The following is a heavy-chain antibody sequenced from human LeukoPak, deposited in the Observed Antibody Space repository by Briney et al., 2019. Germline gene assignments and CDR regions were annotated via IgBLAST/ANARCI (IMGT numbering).Heavy chain of an antibody. Sequence: GGSLRLSCAASGFTFSSYAMHWVRQAPGKGLEWVAVISYDGSNKYYADSVKGRFTISRANSKNTLYLQMNSLRAEDTAVYYCARDSYYDFWSGLDYWGQGTLVTVSS. V-gene: IGHV3-30-3*01. J-gene: IGHJ4*02. CDR1: GFTFSSYA. D-gene: IGHD3-3*01. CDR3: ARDSYYDFWSGLDY. CDR2: ISYDGSNK.